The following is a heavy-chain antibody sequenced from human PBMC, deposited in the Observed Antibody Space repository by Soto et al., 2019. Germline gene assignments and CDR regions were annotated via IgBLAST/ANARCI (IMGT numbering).Heavy chain of an antibody. J-gene: IGHJ4*02. CDR3: ARSPHHYYDSSGTTYY. CDR2: ISGFTGKT. V-gene: IGHV1-18*01. CDR1: GYIFTTYG. D-gene: IGHD3-22*01. Sequence: QVQLLQSGAEVKKPGASVKVSCKTSGYIFTTYGFSWVRQAPGQGLEWLGWISGFTGKTLYARKVQGRVLLTTDASTSTAYMEFTSLRSDDTAVYYCARSPHHYYDSSGTTYYWGQGTLVTVSS.